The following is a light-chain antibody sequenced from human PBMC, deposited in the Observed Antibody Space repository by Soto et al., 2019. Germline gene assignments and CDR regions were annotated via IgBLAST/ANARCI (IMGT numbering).Light chain of an antibody. Sequence: EVVLTQSPGTLSLSPGERATLSCRASQNIRGNELAWSQQKHGQAPRLLIFRGSSRSTGIPDRFSGRGSGTDFTITISRLEPEDFAIYYCQDYGTSAPWTFGQGTKVEIK. J-gene: IGKJ1*01. CDR2: RGS. CDR3: QDYGTSAPWT. V-gene: IGKV3-20*01. CDR1: QNIRGNE.